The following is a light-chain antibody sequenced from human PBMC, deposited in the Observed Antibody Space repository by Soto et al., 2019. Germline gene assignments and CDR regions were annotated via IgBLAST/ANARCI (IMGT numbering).Light chain of an antibody. Sequence: QSALTQPGSVSGSPGQSITISCTGTSSDVGGYNYVSWYQQHPGKAPKLIIYDVSNRPSGVSNRFSGSKSGNTASLTISGLQAEDEADYYCNSYTSTFTGVFGTGTKLTVL. CDR3: NSYTSTFTGV. CDR2: DVS. V-gene: IGLV2-14*01. CDR1: SSDVGGYNY. J-gene: IGLJ1*01.